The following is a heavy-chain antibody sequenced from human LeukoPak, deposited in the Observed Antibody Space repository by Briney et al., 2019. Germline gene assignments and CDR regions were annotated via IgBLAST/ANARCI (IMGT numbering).Heavy chain of an antibody. D-gene: IGHD2-15*01. J-gene: IGHJ4*02. CDR3: ATPSSVVAATLFDY. CDR1: GYTLTELS. V-gene: IGHV1-24*01. CDR2: FDPEDGET. Sequence: EASVKVSCKVSGYTLTELSMHWVRQAPGKGLEWMGGFDPEDGETIYAQKFQGRVTMTEDTSTDTAYMELSSLRSEGTAVYYCATPSSVVAATLFDYWGQGTLVTVSS.